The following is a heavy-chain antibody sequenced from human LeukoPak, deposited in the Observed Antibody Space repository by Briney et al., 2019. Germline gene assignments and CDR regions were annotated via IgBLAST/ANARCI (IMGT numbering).Heavy chain of an antibody. V-gene: IGHV1-18*01. CDR3: ARGGIAARPSWFDP. Sequence: ASVKVSCKASGYTFTGFSISWVRQAPGQGLEWMGWINTHNGNTKYTQKFQGRVTMTRDKFTSTAYMELTSLTSDDTAVYYCARGGIAARPSWFDPWGQGTLVTVSS. D-gene: IGHD6-6*01. CDR2: INTHNGNT. CDR1: GYTFTGFS. J-gene: IGHJ5*02.